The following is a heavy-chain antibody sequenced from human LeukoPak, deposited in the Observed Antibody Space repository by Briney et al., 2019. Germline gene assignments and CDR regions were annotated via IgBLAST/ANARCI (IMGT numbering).Heavy chain of an antibody. Sequence: PSETLSLTCSGSNYSISNSLYWGWLRQPPGKGLEWIGSIYRSGSTLYNPSLKSRVTISLDTSKNQFSLKLSSVTAADTAVYFCARGTYGYYTDVWGKGTTVTVSS. CDR1: NYSISNSLY. V-gene: IGHV4-38-2*02. D-gene: IGHD4-17*01. CDR2: IYRSGST. CDR3: ARGTYGYYTDV. J-gene: IGHJ6*03.